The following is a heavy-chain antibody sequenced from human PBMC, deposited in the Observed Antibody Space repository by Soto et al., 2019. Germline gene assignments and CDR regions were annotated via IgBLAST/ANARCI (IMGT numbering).Heavy chain of an antibody. J-gene: IGHJ4*02. CDR2: MSYDGSNK. Sequence: GGSLRLSCAAFGFNFSSYAMYWVRQAPGKGLEWVAVMSYDGSNKYYPDSVNGRFTISRDNSKNKQYLRMNSVRAGDTGVYYCARDRNGGSSRPPPDQSNYFDYWGQGTQLTV. V-gene: IGHV3-30-3*01. D-gene: IGHD1-26*01. CDR1: GFNFSSYA. CDR3: ARDRNGGSSRPPPDQSNYFDY.